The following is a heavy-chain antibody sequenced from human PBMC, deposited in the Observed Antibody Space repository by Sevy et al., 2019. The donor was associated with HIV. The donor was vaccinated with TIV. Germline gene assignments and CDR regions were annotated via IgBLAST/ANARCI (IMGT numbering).Heavy chain of an antibody. CDR1: GGYTFTDYY. CDR2: INPNSGGT. J-gene: IGHJ4*02. V-gene: IGHV1-2*02. D-gene: IGHD6-19*01. CDR3: VRGVTVAGPSTPGY. Sequence: ASVKVSCKASGGYTFTDYYMHWVRQAPGQGLEWMGWINPNSGGTNYAQKFQGRVTMTRDTSISTAYMELSRLKSDDTAVYYCVRGVTVAGPSTPGYWGQGTLVTVSS.